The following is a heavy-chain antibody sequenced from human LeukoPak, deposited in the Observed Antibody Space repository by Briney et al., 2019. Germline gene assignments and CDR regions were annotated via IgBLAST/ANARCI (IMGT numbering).Heavy chain of an antibody. Sequence: ASVKVSCKASGYTFTGYYMNWVRQAPGQGLEWMGWINSDSGFAKYAQKFQGRVTMTRDTSITTVYMDLTRLTSDDTAVYYCARNFDMKGFDPWGQGTLVTVSS. V-gene: IGHV1-2*02. D-gene: IGHD3-9*01. CDR2: INSDSGFA. CDR1: GYTFTGYY. J-gene: IGHJ5*02. CDR3: ARNFDMKGFDP.